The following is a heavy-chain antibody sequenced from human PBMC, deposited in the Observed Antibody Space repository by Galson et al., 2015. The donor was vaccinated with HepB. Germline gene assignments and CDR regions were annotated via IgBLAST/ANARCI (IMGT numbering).Heavy chain of an antibody. CDR2: ISSSSSTI. Sequence: SLRLSCAASGFTFSSYSMSWVRQAPGKGLEWVSYISSSSSTIYYADSVKGRFTISRDNAKNSLYLQMNSLRDEDTAVYYCARVGAGYCSGGSCSPFDYWGQGTLVTVSS. CDR3: ARVGAGYCSGGSCSPFDY. V-gene: IGHV3-48*02. D-gene: IGHD2-15*01. J-gene: IGHJ4*02. CDR1: GFTFSSYS.